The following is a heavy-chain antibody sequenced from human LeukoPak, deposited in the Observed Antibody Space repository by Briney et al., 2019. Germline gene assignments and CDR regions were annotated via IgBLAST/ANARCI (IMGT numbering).Heavy chain of an antibody. CDR3: ARSIFLVGAPTFDY. CDR1: GGTFSSYA. V-gene: IGHV1-69*05. Sequence: ASVKVSCKASGGTFSSYAISWVRQAPGQGPEWMGGIIPIFGTANYAQKFQGRVTITTDESTSTAYMELSSLRSEDTAVYYCARSIFLVGAPTFDYWGQGTLVTVSS. J-gene: IGHJ4*02. D-gene: IGHD1-26*01. CDR2: IIPIFGTA.